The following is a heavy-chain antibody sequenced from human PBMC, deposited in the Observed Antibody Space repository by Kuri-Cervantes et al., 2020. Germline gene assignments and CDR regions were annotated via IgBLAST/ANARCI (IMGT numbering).Heavy chain of an antibody. J-gene: IGHJ2*01. D-gene: IGHD1-26*01. V-gene: IGHV4-38-2*01. CDR3: TRRAYSGNNWFFDL. CDR1: DYSSTSGYY. Sequence: SETLSLTCDVFDYSSTSGYYWGWIRQSPGKGLEWIGSFYHSGDTSDSPSLRGRVAISLRSKNQFSLKLTSVTAADTAVYYCTRRAYSGNNWFFDLWGRGTLVTVSS. CDR2: FYHSGDT.